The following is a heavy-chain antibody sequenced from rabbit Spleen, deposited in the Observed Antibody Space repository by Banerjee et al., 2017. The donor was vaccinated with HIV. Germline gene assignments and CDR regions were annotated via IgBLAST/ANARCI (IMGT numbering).Heavy chain of an antibody. J-gene: IGHJ6*01. V-gene: IGHV1S40*01. CDR1: GVSFSGSSY. Sequence: QSLEESGGDLVKPGASLTLTCIASGVSFSGSSYMCWVRQAPGKGLEWIACIHIGSSAFTYFASWAKGRFTISKTSSTTVTLQMTSLTAADTATYFCARDAGTSFSTYGMDVWGQGTLVTVS. CDR2: IHIGSSAFT. CDR3: ARDAGTSFSTYGMDV. D-gene: IGHD8-1*01.